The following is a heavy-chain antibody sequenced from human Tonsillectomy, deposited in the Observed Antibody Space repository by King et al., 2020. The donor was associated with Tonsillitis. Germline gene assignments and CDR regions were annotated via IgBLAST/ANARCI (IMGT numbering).Heavy chain of an antibody. CDR1: GGSISSYY. D-gene: IGHD2/OR15-2a*01. CDR2: IYYSGST. CDR3: ARHSNPDLPLDY. Sequence: VQLQESGPGLVKPSETLSLTCTVSGGSISSYYWSWIRQPPGKGLEWIGYIYYSGSTNYNPSLKSRVTISVDTSKNQFSLKLSSVTAADTAVYYCARHSNPDLPLDYWGQGTLVTVSS. J-gene: IGHJ4*02. V-gene: IGHV4-59*01.